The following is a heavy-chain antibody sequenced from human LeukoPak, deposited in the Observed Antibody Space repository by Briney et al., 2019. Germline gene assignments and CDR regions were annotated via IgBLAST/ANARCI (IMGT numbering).Heavy chain of an antibody. CDR1: GYTFTSYD. D-gene: IGHD3-3*01. CDR2: MNPNSGNT. Sequence: ASVKVSCKASGYTFTSYDINWVRQATGQGLEWMGWMNPNSGNTGYAQKFQGRVTMTRNTSISTAYMELSSLRSEDTAVYYCARRGVRGSWEWEWLFEDYYYYMDVWGKGTTVTVSS. J-gene: IGHJ6*03. CDR3: ARRGVRGSWEWEWLFEDYYYYMDV. V-gene: IGHV1-8*01.